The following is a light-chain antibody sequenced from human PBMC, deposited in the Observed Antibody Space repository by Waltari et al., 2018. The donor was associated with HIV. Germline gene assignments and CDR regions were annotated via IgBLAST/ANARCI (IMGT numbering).Light chain of an antibody. CDR3: QQYHNWPLS. V-gene: IGKV3D-15*01. CDR2: TAT. CDR1: PNINHN. J-gene: IGKJ4*01. Sequence: EILVTQSPEHVYVSPGDCVRLSCRASPNINHNVAWFRQRPRQAPRVLMYTATQRATGVSARFTGSGSGTEFTLTINSVQSEDFGLYFCQQYHNWPLSFGGGTRMEIK.